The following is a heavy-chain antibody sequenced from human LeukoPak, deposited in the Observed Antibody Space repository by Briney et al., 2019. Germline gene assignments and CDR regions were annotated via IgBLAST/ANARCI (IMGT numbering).Heavy chain of an antibody. Sequence: SETLSLTCTVSGGSISSYYWSWVRQPPGKGGEGMGYIYYSGSTNYNPSLTSRVTISVDTSKNQFSLKLSSVTAADTAVYYCARANYCGGDCYPGVVDYWGQGTLVTVSS. CDR2: IYYSGST. D-gene: IGHD2-21*02. V-gene: IGHV4-59*01. CDR3: ARANYCGGDCYPGVVDY. J-gene: IGHJ4*02. CDR1: GGSISSYY.